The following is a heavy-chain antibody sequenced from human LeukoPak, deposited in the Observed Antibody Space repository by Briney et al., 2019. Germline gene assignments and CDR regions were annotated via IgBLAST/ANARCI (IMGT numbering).Heavy chain of an antibody. J-gene: IGHJ4*02. Sequence: SETLSLTCTVSGGSISNYYWSWIRQPPGKGLEWIGYIYYSGSTYYNPSLKSRVTISVDTSKNQFSLKLTSVTAADTAVYYCARGAYYGSGSYWGTTQYYFDYWGQGTLVTVSS. D-gene: IGHD3-10*01. CDR1: GGSISNYY. V-gene: IGHV4-59*12. CDR3: ARGAYYGSGSYWGTTQYYFDY. CDR2: IYYSGST.